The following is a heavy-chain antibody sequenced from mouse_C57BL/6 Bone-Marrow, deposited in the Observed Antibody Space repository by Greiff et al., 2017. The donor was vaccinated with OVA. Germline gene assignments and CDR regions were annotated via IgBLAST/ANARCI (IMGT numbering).Heavy chain of an antibody. CDR3: TPYYGSSTGGNWYFDV. CDR1: GFTFSNYW. Sequence: LQQSGGGLVQPGGSMKLSCVASGFTFSNYWMNWVRQSPEKGLEWVAQIRLKSDNYATHYAESVKGRFTISRDDSKSSVYLQLNNLRAEDTGIYCCTPYYGSSTGGNWYFDVWGTGTTVTVSS. D-gene: IGHD1-1*01. J-gene: IGHJ1*03. CDR2: IRLKSDNYAT. V-gene: IGHV6-3*01.